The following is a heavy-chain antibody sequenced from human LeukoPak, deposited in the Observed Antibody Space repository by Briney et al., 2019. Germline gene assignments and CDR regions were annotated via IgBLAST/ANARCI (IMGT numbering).Heavy chain of an antibody. D-gene: IGHD4-11*01. V-gene: IGHV4-31*03. CDR3: ARAETVKYYYGMDV. CDR1: GGSISSGGYY. J-gene: IGHJ6*02. CDR2: IYYSGST. Sequence: PSQTLSLTCTVSGGSISSGGYYWSWLRQHPGTGLEWLGYIYYSGSTYYNPSLKSRVTISVDTSKNQFSLKLSSVTAADTAVYYCARAETVKYYYGMDVWGQGTTVTVSS.